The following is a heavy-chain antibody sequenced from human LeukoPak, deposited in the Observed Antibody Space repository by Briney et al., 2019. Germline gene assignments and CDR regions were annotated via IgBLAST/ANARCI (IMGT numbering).Heavy chain of an antibody. CDR3: AKGLGSYPSDWFDP. CDR1: GFTFDDYA. D-gene: IGHD3-10*01. Sequence: PGRSLRLSCAASGFTFDDYAMHWVRQAPGKGLEWVSGISWNSGSIGYADSVKGRFTISRDNAKNSLYLQMNSLRAEDTALYYCAKGLGSYPSDWFDPWGQGTLVTVSS. V-gene: IGHV3-9*01. CDR2: ISWNSGSI. J-gene: IGHJ5*02.